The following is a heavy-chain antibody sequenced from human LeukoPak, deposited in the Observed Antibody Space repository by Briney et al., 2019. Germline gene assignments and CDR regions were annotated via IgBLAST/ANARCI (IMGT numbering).Heavy chain of an antibody. J-gene: IGHJ5*02. Sequence: SETLSLTCAVYGGSFSGYYWSWIRQPPGKGLEWIGEINHSGSTNYNPSLKSRVTISVDTSKNQFSLMLSSVTAADTAVYYCARRYSSSWYNWFDPWGQGTLVTVSS. CDR1: GGSFSGYY. V-gene: IGHV4-34*01. CDR2: INHSGST. CDR3: ARRYSSSWYNWFDP. D-gene: IGHD6-13*01.